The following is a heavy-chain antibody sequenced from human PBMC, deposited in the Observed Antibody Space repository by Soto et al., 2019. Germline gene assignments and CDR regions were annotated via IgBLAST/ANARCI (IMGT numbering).Heavy chain of an antibody. Sequence: SETLSLTCAVYGGSFSGYYWSWIRQPPGKGLEWIGEINHSGSTNYNPSLKSRVTISVDTSKNQFSLKLSSVTAADTAVYYCARLQGRRSRYYYGMDVWGQGTTVTVSS. CDR2: INHSGST. J-gene: IGHJ6*02. D-gene: IGHD3-16*02. V-gene: IGHV4-34*01. CDR3: ARLQGRRSRYYYGMDV. CDR1: GGSFSGYY.